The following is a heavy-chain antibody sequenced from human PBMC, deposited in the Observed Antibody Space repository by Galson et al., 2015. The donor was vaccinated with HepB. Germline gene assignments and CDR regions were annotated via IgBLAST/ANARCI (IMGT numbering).Heavy chain of an antibody. CDR1: GFTFSSYG. J-gene: IGHJ4*02. D-gene: IGHD6-13*01. V-gene: IGHV3-30*18. CDR3: AKAHSSSWSVPDY. CDR2: ISYDGSNK. Sequence: SLRLSCAASGFTFSSYGMHWVRQAPGKGLEWVAVISYDGSNKYYADSVKGRFTISRDNSKNTLYLQMNSLRAKDTAVYYCAKAHSSSWSVPDYWGQGTLVTVSS.